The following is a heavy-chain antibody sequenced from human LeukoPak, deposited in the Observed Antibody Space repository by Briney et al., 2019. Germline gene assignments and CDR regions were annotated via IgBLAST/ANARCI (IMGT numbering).Heavy chain of an antibody. V-gene: IGHV4-59*01. CDR1: GGSISSYY. Sequence: SEALSLTCTVSGGSISSYYWSWIRQPPGKGLEWIGYIYYSGSTNYNPSLKSRVTISVDTSKNQFSLKLSSVTAADTAVYYCARLVVPAAMGWFDPWRQGTLVTVSS. CDR3: ARLVVPAAMGWFDP. J-gene: IGHJ5*02. D-gene: IGHD2-2*01. CDR2: IYYSGST.